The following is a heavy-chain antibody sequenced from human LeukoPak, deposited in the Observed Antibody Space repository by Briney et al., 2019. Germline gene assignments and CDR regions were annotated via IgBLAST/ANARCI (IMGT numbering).Heavy chain of an antibody. J-gene: IGHJ6*03. CDR3: ARDPNTWNDRYYYYYYMDV. Sequence: SETLSLTCTVSGYSISSGYYWGWIRQPPGKWLEWIGSIYHSGSTYYNPSLKSRATISVYTSKNQFSLKLSSVTAADTAVYYCARDPNTWNDRYYYYYYMDVWGKGTTVTVSS. V-gene: IGHV4-38-2*02. CDR1: GYSISSGYY. D-gene: IGHD1-20*01. CDR2: IYHSGST.